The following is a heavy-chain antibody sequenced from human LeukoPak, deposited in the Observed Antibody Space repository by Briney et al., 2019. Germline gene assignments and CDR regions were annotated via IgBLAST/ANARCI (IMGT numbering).Heavy chain of an antibody. D-gene: IGHD3-22*01. Sequence: SETLSLTCTVSGGSMSSYYWSWIRQPPGKGLEWIGYIYYSGSTKYNPSLKSRVTISVDTSKNQFSLKLSPVTAADTAVYYCARDRSDGSGYSDYWGQGTLVTVSS. CDR1: GGSMSSYY. V-gene: IGHV4-59*01. CDR3: ARDRSDGSGYSDY. J-gene: IGHJ4*02. CDR2: IYYSGST.